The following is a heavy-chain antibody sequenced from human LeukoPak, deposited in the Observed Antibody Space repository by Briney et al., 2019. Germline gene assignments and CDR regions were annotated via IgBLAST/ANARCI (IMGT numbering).Heavy chain of an antibody. CDR2: IIPILGIA. CDR3: AKAKRDGYNTHPFDY. CDR1: GGTFSSYA. D-gene: IGHD5-12*01. V-gene: IGHV1-69*04. J-gene: IGHJ4*02. Sequence: SVKVSCKASGGTFSSYAISWVRQAPGQGLEWMGRIIPILGIANYAQKFQGRVTITADKSTSTAYMELSSLRSEGTAVYYCAKAKRDGYNTHPFDYWGQGTLVTVSS.